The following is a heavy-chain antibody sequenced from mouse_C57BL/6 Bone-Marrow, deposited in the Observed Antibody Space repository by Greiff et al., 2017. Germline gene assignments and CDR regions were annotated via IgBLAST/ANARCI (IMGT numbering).Heavy chain of an antibody. CDR2: IYPRSGNT. V-gene: IGHV1-81*01. J-gene: IGHJ4*01. D-gene: IGHD2-2*01. CDR3: ASGGYGYAMDY. CDR1: GYTFTSYG. Sequence: VQLQPSGAELARPGASVKLSCKASGYTFTSYGISWVKQRTGQGLEWIGEIYPRSGNTYYNEKFKGKATLTADKSSSTAYMALRSLTSEDSAVYFCASGGYGYAMDYWGQGTSVTVSS.